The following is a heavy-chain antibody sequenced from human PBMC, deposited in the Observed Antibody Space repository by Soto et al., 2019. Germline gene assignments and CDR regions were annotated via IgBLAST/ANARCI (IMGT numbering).Heavy chain of an antibody. V-gene: IGHV3-23*01. CDR2: LSRSGERT. D-gene: IGHD5-12*01. CDR3: ARDRAMATMTFDS. Sequence: AGGSLRLSCAASGFTLSNYDMSWVRQAPGRGPEWVSTLSRSGERTYYADSVKGRFTISRDNSENTLYLQLNSLRAEDTAVYYCARDRAMATMTFDSWGPGSLVTVSS. J-gene: IGHJ4*02. CDR1: GFTLSNYD.